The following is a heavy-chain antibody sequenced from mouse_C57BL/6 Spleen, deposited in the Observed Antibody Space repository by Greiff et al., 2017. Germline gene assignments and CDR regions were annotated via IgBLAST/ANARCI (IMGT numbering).Heavy chain of an antibody. CDR3: ARHEKTGCYFDD. Sequence: VQLQESGAELVKPGASVKLSCKASGYTFTEYTIPWVKQRPGQGLEWIGCFYPGSGSTKYNEKFKDKATLTADKSSSTVYMELRRLTSEDSAVYFCARHEKTGCYFDDWGQGTTLTVSS. CDR1: GYTFTEYT. D-gene: IGHD4-1*01. V-gene: IGHV1-62-2*01. CDR2: FYPGSGST. J-gene: IGHJ2*01.